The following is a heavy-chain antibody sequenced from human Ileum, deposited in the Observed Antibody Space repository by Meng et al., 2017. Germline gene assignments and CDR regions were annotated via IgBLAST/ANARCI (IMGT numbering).Heavy chain of an antibody. CDR3: ARQTATYPSNWFDP. J-gene: IGHJ5*02. CDR1: GDSLIAYN. CDR2: VYDGEAP. Sequence: QVLLQESGPGLVKPSETLSLTCSVSGDSLIAYNWNWIRQAPGQGLEWLGYVYDGEAPNYNPSLQSRLTISMDKSANQFSLRLNSVTAADTAVYYCARQTATYPSNWFDPWGQGILVTVSS. V-gene: IGHV4-59*08. D-gene: IGHD2-21*02.